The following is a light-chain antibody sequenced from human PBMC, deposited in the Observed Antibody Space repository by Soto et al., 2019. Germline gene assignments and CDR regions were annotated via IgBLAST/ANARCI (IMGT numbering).Light chain of an antibody. J-gene: IGKJ2*01. Sequence: EIVLTQSPGTLSLSPGERATLSCRASQSVSSSYLAWYQQKPGQAPRLLIHRASARATGIPDRFNGSGSGTDFTLTISRLDPEDFAVYFCHQYGSSPMYTFGQGTTLAIK. CDR1: QSVSSSY. V-gene: IGKV3-20*01. CDR3: HQYGSSPMYT. CDR2: RAS.